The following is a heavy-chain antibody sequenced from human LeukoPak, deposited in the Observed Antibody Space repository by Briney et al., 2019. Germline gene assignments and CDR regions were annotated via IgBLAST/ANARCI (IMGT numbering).Heavy chain of an antibody. CDR2: IEGGGSST. J-gene: IGHJ4*01. V-gene: IGHV3-74*01. Sequence: GGSLRLSCAAFGFSFSNHWMHWVRQVPGKGLVWVSRIEGGGSSTSYADSVRGRFSISRDNAKSTLYLQMNSLRDEDTAVYFCARGPGSSGGAYVGDYWGHGTLVTVS. D-gene: IGHD3-22*01. CDR1: GFSFSNHW. CDR3: ARGPGSSGGAYVGDY.